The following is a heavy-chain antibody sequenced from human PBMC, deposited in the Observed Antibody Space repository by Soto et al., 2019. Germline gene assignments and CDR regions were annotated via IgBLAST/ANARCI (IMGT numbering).Heavy chain of an antibody. Sequence: SETLSLTCAIYGESFTAYYWSWIRQSPGKGLEWIGEINHSGSTNYNPSLKSRVAMSIDTFKHQFSLKLDSVTAADTAVFYCASRMGSGKYYFDYWGQGTLVTVSS. CDR1: GESFTAYY. D-gene: IGHD3-10*01. J-gene: IGHJ4*02. V-gene: IGHV4-34*01. CDR2: INHSGST. CDR3: ASRMGSGKYYFDY.